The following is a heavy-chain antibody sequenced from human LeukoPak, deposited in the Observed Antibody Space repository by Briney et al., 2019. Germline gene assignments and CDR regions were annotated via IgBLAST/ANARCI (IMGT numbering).Heavy chain of an antibody. CDR3: ARDPYRDAPDCFDY. V-gene: IGHV3-30-3*01. CDR2: ISDDGTFT. J-gene: IGHJ4*02. CDR1: GFTFSRYA. D-gene: IGHD1-14*01. Sequence: GRSLRLSCAASGFTFSRYAMHWVRQAPGKGLEWVAVISDDGTFTLYGDSVRGRFTISRDSSRNTLYLQMNSLRPEDTAVYYCARDPYRDAPDCFDYWGQGTLVTVSS.